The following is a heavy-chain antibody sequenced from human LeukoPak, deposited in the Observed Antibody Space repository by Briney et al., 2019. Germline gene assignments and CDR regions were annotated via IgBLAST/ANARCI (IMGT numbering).Heavy chain of an antibody. CDR2: IYYSGST. CDR1: GGSISSYY. V-gene: IGHV4-59*01. CDR3: ARYRPQTLRAFDI. Sequence: SETLSLTCTVSGGSISSYYWSWIRQPPGKGLEWIGYIYYSGSTNYNPSLKSRVTISVDTSKNQFSLKLSSVTAADTAVYYCARYRPQTLRAFDIWGQGTMVTVSS. D-gene: IGHD2-15*01. J-gene: IGHJ3*02.